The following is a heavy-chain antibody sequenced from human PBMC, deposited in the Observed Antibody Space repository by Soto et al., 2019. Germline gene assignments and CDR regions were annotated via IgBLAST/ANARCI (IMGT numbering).Heavy chain of an antibody. Sequence: SVNVSCKASGGTFSSYAISWVRQAPGQGLEWMGGIIPIFGTANYAQKFQGRVTITADESTSTAYMELSSLRSEDTAVYYCARGDYYDSSGYYVGAFDIWGQGTMVTVSS. CDR1: GGTFSSYA. CDR3: ARGDYYDSSGYYVGAFDI. V-gene: IGHV1-69*13. D-gene: IGHD3-22*01. J-gene: IGHJ3*02. CDR2: IIPIFGTA.